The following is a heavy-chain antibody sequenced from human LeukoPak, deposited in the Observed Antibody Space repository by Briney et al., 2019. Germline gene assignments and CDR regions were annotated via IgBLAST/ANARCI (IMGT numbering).Heavy chain of an antibody. CDR1: GYTSTSYG. CDR2: ISAHSGNT. Sequence: ASVKVSCKASGYTSTSYGISWVRQAPGQGLEWMGWISAHSGNTNYAQKVQGRVTMTTDTSTSTGYMELRSLRSDDTAVYYCARDLGRRESGTYMFDFWGQGTLVTVSS. V-gene: IGHV1-18*01. J-gene: IGHJ4*02. CDR3: ARDLGRRESGTYMFDF. D-gene: IGHD1-26*01.